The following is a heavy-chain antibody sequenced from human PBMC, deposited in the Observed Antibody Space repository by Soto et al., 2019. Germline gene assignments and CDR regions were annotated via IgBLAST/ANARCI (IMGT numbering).Heavy chain of an antibody. J-gene: IGHJ4*02. CDR3: ARGQMWAHFDY. Sequence: EVQLVESGGGLVQPGGSLRLSYAASGFTFSNFAMHWVRQAPGKGLEYVSAISTNGGSTHYANSVKGRFTISRDNSKSTLYLQMGSLRAEDLAVYYCARGQMWAHFDYWGQGTLVTVSS. D-gene: IGHD1-26*01. CDR1: GFTFSNFA. V-gene: IGHV3-64*01. CDR2: ISTNGGST.